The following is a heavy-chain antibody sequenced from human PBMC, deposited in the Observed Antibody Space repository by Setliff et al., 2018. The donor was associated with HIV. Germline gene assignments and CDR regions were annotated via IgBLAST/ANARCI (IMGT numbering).Heavy chain of an antibody. J-gene: IGHJ4*02. CDR3: AISIVGVTSEMY. CDR2: ITPSGAT. Sequence: PSETLSLTCAVYGGSVSGHYWGWFRQPPGKGLEWIGEITPSGATNYLPSLKSRVTMSLDTSKTQYSLKMISVTAADTAMYYCAISIVGVTSEMYWAQGTLVTVSS. V-gene: IGHV4-34*01. D-gene: IGHD2-21*02. CDR1: GGSVSGHY.